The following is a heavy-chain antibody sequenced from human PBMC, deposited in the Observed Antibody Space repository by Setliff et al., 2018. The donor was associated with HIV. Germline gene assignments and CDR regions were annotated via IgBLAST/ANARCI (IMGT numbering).Heavy chain of an antibody. CDR3: ARDRHSSGLGSYGP. V-gene: IGHV4-4*07. CDR2: IYTSGST. J-gene: IGHJ5*02. Sequence: SETLSLTCTVSGGSISSNYWSWIRQPAGKGLEWIGRIYTSGSTNYNPSLKGRVAISVDTSRNQFSLRVTSVTAADTAVYFCARDRHSSGLGSYGPWGPGILVTVSS. D-gene: IGHD3-10*01. CDR1: GGSISSNY.